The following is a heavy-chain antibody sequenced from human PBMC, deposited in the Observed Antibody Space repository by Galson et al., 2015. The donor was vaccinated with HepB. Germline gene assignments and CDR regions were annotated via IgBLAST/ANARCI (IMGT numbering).Heavy chain of an antibody. Sequence: LRLSCAASGFTFSSYSMNWVRQAPGKGLEWVSSISSSSSYIYYADSVRGRFTISRDNAKNSLYLQMNSLRAEDTAVYYCARDLRGWYYFDYWGQGTLVTVSS. J-gene: IGHJ4*02. V-gene: IGHV3-21*01. D-gene: IGHD6-19*01. CDR2: ISSSSSYI. CDR3: ARDLRGWYYFDY. CDR1: GFTFSSYS.